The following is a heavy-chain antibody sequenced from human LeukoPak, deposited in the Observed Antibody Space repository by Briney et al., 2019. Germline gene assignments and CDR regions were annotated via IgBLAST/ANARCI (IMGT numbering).Heavy chain of an antibody. D-gene: IGHD3-22*01. V-gene: IGHV5-51*01. CDR2: IYPGDSDT. CDR3: ARHLYSSGYSVSGY. J-gene: IGHJ4*02. CDR1: GYSFTSYW. Sequence: GESLKIPCKGSGYSFTSYWIAWVRQMPGKGLEWMGIIYPGDSDTRYSPSFQGQVTISADKSTSTAYLQWSSLKASDTAMYYCARHLYSSGYSVSGYWGQGTLVTVSS.